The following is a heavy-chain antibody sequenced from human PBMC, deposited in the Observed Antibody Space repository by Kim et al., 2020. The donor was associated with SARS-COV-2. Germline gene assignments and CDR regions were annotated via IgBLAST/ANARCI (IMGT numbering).Heavy chain of an antibody. V-gene: IGHV4-59*08. D-gene: IGHD4-17*01. CDR1: GGSISSYY. J-gene: IGHJ4*02. Sequence: SETLSLTCTVSGGSISSYYWSWIRQPPGKGLEWIGYIYYSGSTNYNPSLKSRVTISVDTSKNQFSLKLSSVTAADTAVYYCARQRFSGDLADYWGQGTLVTVSS. CDR2: IYYSGST. CDR3: ARQRFSGDLADY.